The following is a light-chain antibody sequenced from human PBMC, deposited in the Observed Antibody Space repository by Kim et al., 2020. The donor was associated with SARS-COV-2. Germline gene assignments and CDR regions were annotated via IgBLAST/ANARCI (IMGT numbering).Light chain of an antibody. CDR3: QAWDSSVV. Sequence: SVSPGHTARITCSGDKLGYKYASWYQQKPGQSPVLVIYQDSKRPSGIPARFSGSNSGNTATLTISGTQAMDEADYYCQAWDSSVVFGGGTQLTVL. CDR2: QDS. V-gene: IGLV3-1*01. J-gene: IGLJ2*01. CDR1: KLGYKY.